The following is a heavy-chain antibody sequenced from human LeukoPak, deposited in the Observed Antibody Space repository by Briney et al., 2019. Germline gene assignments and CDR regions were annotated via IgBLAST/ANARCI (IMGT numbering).Heavy chain of an antibody. CDR1: GFTFSSYG. CDR3: AKDFILEGLREAFDI. Sequence: PGGSLRLSCAASGFTFSSYGMHWVRQAPGKGLEWVAFIRYDGSNKYYADSVKGRFTISRDNSKNTLYLQMNSLRAEDTAVYYCAKDFILEGLREAFDIWGQGTMVTVSS. J-gene: IGHJ3*02. CDR2: IRYDGSNK. V-gene: IGHV3-30*02. D-gene: IGHD3-10*01.